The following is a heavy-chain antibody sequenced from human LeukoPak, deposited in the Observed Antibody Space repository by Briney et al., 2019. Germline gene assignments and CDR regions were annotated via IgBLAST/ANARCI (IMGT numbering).Heavy chain of an antibody. J-gene: IGHJ4*02. V-gene: IGHV4-59*01. CDR1: GGSISNYY. CDR3: AREASGWYYDY. D-gene: IGHD6-19*01. Sequence: SETLSLTCTVSGGSISNYYWSWIRQPPGKGLEWIGYIYYTGSTNYNPSLKSRVAISVDTSKNQFSLKLSSVTAADTAVYYCAREASGWYYDYWGQGTLVTVSS. CDR2: IYYTGST.